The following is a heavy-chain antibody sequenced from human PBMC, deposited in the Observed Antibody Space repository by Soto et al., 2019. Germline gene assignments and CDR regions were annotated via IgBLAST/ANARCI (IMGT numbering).Heavy chain of an antibody. CDR1: GDPISGHF. V-gene: IGHV4-59*11. CDR3: ARLMDSGSHPH. J-gene: IGHJ4*02. CDR2: VHFGGRT. Sequence: SETLSLTCTVSGDPISGHFWGWVRQPPERGLEWVGYVHFGGRTNYNPSLKSRLTISLDTSNNQFSLKLTSVTAADTAVYYCARLMDSGSHPHWGPVILVTVSS. D-gene: IGHD3-10*01.